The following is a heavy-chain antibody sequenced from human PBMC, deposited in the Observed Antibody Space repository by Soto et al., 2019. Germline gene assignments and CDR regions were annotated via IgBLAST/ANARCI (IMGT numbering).Heavy chain of an antibody. CDR2: INQDGSSK. D-gene: IGHD6-13*01. Sequence: EVQLVESGGGLVQPGGSLRLSCAASGFTFSSYWMSWVRQAPGKGLGWVATINQDGSSKSYVDSVKGLFTISRDNAKNSLYLQMNGLRAEDTAEYYCVRDIRGSSSTNWGQGTLLTVSS. CDR3: VRDIRGSSSTN. V-gene: IGHV3-7*01. J-gene: IGHJ4*02. CDR1: GFTFSSYW.